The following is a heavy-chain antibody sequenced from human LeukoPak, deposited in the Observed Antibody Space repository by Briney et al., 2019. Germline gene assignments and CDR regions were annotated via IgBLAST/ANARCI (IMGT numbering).Heavy chain of an antibody. CDR1: GFTFSSYA. D-gene: IGHD3-3*01. J-gene: IGHJ4*02. CDR2: ISGSGGST. CDR3: AKRHYDFWSGYQNQMYYFDY. V-gene: IGHV3-23*01. Sequence: GGSLRLSCAASGFTFSSYAMSWVRQAPGKGLEWVSAISGSGGSTYYADSVKGRFTISRDNSKNTLYQQMNSQRAEDTAVYYCAKRHYDFWSGYQNQMYYFDYWGQGTLVTVSS.